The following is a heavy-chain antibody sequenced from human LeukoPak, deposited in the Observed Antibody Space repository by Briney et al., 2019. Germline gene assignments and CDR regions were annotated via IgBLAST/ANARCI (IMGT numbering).Heavy chain of an antibody. CDR3: AKDGGFGSWCLDY. CDR2: IWYGGSNK. Sequence: GGSLRLSCAASGFTFSSYGMHWVRQAPGKGLEWVAVIWYGGSNKYYADSVKGRFTISRDNSKNTLYLQMNSLRAEDTAVYYCAKDGGFGSWCLDYWGQGTLVTVSS. D-gene: IGHD6-13*01. CDR1: GFTFSSYG. J-gene: IGHJ4*02. V-gene: IGHV3-30*02.